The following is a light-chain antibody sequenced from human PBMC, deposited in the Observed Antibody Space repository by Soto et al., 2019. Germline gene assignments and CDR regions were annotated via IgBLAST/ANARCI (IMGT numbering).Light chain of an antibody. CDR1: SSDVGSYNY. CDR2: EVT. CDR3: SSYAGSSVV. V-gene: IGLV2-8*01. J-gene: IGLJ2*01. Sequence: QSVLTQPPSASGSPGQSVTISCTGTSSDVGSYNYVSWYQQHPGKAPKLIIYEVTERPSGVPERFSGFKSGSTASLTVSGLQAEDEADYYCSSYAGSSVVFGGGTKVTVL.